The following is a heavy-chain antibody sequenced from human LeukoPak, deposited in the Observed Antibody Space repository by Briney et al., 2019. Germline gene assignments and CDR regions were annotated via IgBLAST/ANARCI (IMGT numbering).Heavy chain of an antibody. CDR1: GGSISSSSYY. J-gene: IGHJ4*02. CDR3: ARGTGYSYGWTLFDY. Sequence: SETLSLTCTVSGGSISSSSYYWGWIRQPPGKGLEWIGSIYYSGSTYYNPSLKSRVTISVDTSKNQFSLKLSSVTAADTAVYYCARGTGYSYGWTLFDYWGQGTLVTVSS. V-gene: IGHV4-39*07. CDR2: IYYSGST. D-gene: IGHD5-18*01.